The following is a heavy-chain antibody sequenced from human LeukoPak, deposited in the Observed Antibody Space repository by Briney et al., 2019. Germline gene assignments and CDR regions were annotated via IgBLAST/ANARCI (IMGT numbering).Heavy chain of an antibody. J-gene: IGHJ5*02. Sequence: GGSLRLSCAASGFSFSGYGMHWLRQAPGKGLEWVAFIRYHGGDKYYTDPVKGRFTISRDNSRNTLYLQMNSLRREDTAVYYCAKRGVITSGGARGVPLTSWGQGTLVTVSS. CDR1: GFSFSGYG. V-gene: IGHV3-30*02. D-gene: IGHD3-16*01. CDR3: AKRGVITSGGARGVPLTS. CDR2: IRYHGGDK.